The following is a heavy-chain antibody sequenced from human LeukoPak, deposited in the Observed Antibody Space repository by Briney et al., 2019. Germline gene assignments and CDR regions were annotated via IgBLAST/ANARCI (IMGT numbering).Heavy chain of an antibody. V-gene: IGHV7-4-1*02. J-gene: IGHJ2*01. CDR3: ARRGIAARPHGSFYSPGWYFDL. D-gene: IGHD6-6*01. CDR2: INTNTGNP. CDR1: GYTFTSYA. Sequence: ASVKVSCKASGYTFTSYAMSWVRQAPGQGLEWMGWINTNTGNPTYAQGFTGRFVFSLDTSVSTAYLQISSLKAEDTAVYYCARRGIAARPHGSFYSPGWYFDLWGRGTLVTVSS.